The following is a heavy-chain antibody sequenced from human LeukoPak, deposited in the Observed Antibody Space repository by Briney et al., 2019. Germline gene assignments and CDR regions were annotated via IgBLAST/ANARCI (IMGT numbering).Heavy chain of an antibody. V-gene: IGHV4-34*01. CDR3: GRGVPIYYDFWSGYLRGDFDY. CDR1: GGSFSGYY. CDR2: INHSGST. Sequence: PSETLSLTCAVYGGSFSGYYWSWIRQPPGKGLEWIGEINHSGSTNYNPSLKSRVTISVDTSKNQFSLKLSSVTAADTAVYYCGRGVPIYYDFWSGYLRGDFDYWGQGTLVTVSS. J-gene: IGHJ4*02. D-gene: IGHD3-3*01.